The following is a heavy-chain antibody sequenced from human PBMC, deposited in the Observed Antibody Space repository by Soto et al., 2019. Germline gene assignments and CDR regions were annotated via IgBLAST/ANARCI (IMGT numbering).Heavy chain of an antibody. Sequence: SETMSLTCTVSGGSFKSGSYSWSWIRQPPGKGLEWIGYVYHTGRTSYNPSLKSRVSISMDTSKNQFSLNLDSVTAADTAVYFCARDFAYFDYWGQGTLVTVSS. CDR3: ARDFAYFDY. CDR2: VYHTGRT. J-gene: IGHJ4*02. V-gene: IGHV4-61*01. CDR1: GGSFKSGSYS. D-gene: IGHD3-3*01.